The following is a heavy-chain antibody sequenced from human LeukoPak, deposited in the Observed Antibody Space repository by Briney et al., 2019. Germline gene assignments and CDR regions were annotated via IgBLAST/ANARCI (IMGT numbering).Heavy chain of an antibody. CDR3: VRSESGTYYFDY. CDR2: IYPGDSDI. Sequence: GESLKISCKGSGYSFANYWIGGVRHMSGKGLEWMGIIYPGDSDIRYSPSFQGQVTISADKSISTVYLQWRSLKASDMALYYCVRSESGTYYFDYWGQGTLVIVSS. D-gene: IGHD3-10*01. J-gene: IGHJ4*02. CDR1: GYSFANYW. V-gene: IGHV5-51*01.